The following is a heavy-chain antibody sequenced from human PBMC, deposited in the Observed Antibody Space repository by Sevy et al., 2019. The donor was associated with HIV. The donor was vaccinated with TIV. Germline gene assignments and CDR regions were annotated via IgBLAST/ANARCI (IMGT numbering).Heavy chain of an antibody. Sequence: GGSLRLSCADSGFTFRSYTMNWVRQAPGKGLEWVSSISSTGNYIYYEDSLKGRFSISRDNAKNPLYLQMNSLTAEDTAVYYCARGSHDYGDYDRDVGFDYWGQGTLVTVSS. CDR1: GFTFRSYT. V-gene: IGHV3-21*01. CDR3: ARGSHDYGDYDRDVGFDY. J-gene: IGHJ4*02. D-gene: IGHD4-17*01. CDR2: ISSTGNYI.